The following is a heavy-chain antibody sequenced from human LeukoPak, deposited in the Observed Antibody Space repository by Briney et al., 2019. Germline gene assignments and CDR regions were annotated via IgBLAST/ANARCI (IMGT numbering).Heavy chain of an antibody. V-gene: IGHV3-7*05. Sequence: GGSLRLSCVASGFTLNNAWMTWVRQAPGKGLEWVANINLDGSEKYYVDSVKGRFTISRDNAKNSLYLQMNSLRAEDTAVYYCARAFGDFWGRGTLVTVSS. CDR1: GFTLNNAW. CDR2: INLDGSEK. J-gene: IGHJ4*02. CDR3: ARAFGDF. D-gene: IGHD3-3*01.